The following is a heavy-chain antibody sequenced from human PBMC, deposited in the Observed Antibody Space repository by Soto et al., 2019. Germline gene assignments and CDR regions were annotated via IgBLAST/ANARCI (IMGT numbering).Heavy chain of an antibody. D-gene: IGHD3-10*01. Sequence: EVQLVESGGGLVQPGGSLRLSCAASGFTFSSYSMNWVRQAPGKGLEWVSYISSSSSTIYYADSVKGRFTISRDNAKNSLYLQMISLRDEDTAVYYCARDVWFGEWSLYYGMDVWGQGTTVTVSS. CDR2: ISSSSSTI. CDR3: ARDVWFGEWSLYYGMDV. CDR1: GFTFSSYS. J-gene: IGHJ6*02. V-gene: IGHV3-48*02.